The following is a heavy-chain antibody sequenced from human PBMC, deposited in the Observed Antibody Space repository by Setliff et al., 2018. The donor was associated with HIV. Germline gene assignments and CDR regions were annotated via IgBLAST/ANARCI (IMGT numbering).Heavy chain of an antibody. CDR2: IYSAGWT. V-gene: IGHV4-4*07. Sequence: PSETLSLTCSVSGGSITGYWWSWIRQPAGNGLEWIGRIYSAGWTSDNPALGRRVTMSVDTSKNQFSLSLSSMTAADTAVYYCARSIXXXXRHPLDYWGQGILVTVSX. CDR1: GGSITGYW. CDR3: ARSIXXXXRHPLDY. J-gene: IGHJ4*02.